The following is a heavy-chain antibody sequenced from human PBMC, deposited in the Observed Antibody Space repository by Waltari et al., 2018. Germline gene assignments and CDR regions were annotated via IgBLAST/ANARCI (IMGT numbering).Heavy chain of an antibody. CDR2: MNRNSGNT. CDR3: ARTKVQGLLNWFDP. J-gene: IGHJ5*02. CDR1: GYTFTSYD. Sequence: QVQLVQSGAEVKKPGASVKVSCKASGYTFTSYDINWVRQATGQGLEWSGWMNRNSGNTGYAQKFQGSFTVTRNTSISTAYMELSSLRSEDTAVYYCARTKVQGLLNWFDPWGQGTLGTVSS. V-gene: IGHV1-8*02. D-gene: IGHD3-10*01.